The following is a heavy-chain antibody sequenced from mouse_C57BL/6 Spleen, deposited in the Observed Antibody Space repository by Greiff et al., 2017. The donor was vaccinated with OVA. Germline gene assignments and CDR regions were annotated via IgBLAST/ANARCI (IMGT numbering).Heavy chain of an antibody. CDR2: INPNNGGT. J-gene: IGHJ3*01. Sequence: VQLQQSGPELVKPGASVKISCKASGYTFTDYYMNWVKQSHGQSLEWIGDINPNNGGTSYNQKFKGKATLTVDKSSSTAYMELRSLTSEDSAVYYCAAIYGSSSWFAYWGQGTLVTVSA. CDR1: GYTFTDYY. CDR3: AAIYGSSSWFAY. V-gene: IGHV1-26*01. D-gene: IGHD1-1*01.